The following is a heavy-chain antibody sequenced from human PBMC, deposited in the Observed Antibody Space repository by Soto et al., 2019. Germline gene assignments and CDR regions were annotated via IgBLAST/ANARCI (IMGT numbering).Heavy chain of an antibody. CDR1: GFTFSSYA. Sequence: GGSLRLSCAASGFTFSSYAMHWVRQAPGKGLEWVAVISYDGSNKYYADSVKGRFTISRDNSKNTLYLQMNSLRAEDTAVYYCARDTSRQLSYWGQGTLVTVSS. D-gene: IGHD6-6*01. V-gene: IGHV3-30-3*01. CDR3: ARDTSRQLSY. J-gene: IGHJ4*02. CDR2: ISYDGSNK.